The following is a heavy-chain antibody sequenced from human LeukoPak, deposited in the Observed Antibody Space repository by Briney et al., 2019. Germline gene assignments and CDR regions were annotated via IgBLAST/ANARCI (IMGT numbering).Heavy chain of an antibody. J-gene: IGHJ4*02. CDR3: ARVADPCGGDCFHSFDY. D-gene: IGHD2-21*02. Sequence: GGSLRLSCAASGFTFSSYWMNWVRQAPGKGLEWVSSISSSSSYIYYADSVKGRFTISRDNAKNSLYLQMNSLRAEDTAVYYCARVADPCGGDCFHSFDYWGQGTLVTVSS. CDR1: GFTFSSYW. V-gene: IGHV3-21*01. CDR2: ISSSSSYI.